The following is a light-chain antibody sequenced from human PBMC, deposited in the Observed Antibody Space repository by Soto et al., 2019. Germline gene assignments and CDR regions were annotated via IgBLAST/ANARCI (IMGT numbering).Light chain of an antibody. J-gene: IGLJ2*01. CDR1: SSNIGNND. CDR2: ENN. Sequence: QSVLTQPPSVSAAPGQTVTISCSGSSSNIGNNDVSWYQQLPGTAPKLLIYENNKRPSGIPDRFSGSKSGTSATLGITGLQTGDEADYYCGTWDGSLSAGVFGGGTKLTVL. CDR3: GTWDGSLSAGV. V-gene: IGLV1-51*02.